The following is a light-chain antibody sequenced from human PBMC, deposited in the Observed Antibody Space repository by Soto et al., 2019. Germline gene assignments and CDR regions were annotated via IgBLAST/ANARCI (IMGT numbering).Light chain of an antibody. CDR1: QSVSSSY. Sequence: EIVLTQSPGTLSLSPGERATLSCRASQSVSSSYLAWYQQKPGQAPRLLIYGASSRATGIPDRFSGSGSGTALTLSSSRLEADDVECYHCHESCSSPPGTFGQGTKVEIK. CDR2: GAS. J-gene: IGKJ1*01. V-gene: IGKV3-20*01. CDR3: HESCSSPPGT.